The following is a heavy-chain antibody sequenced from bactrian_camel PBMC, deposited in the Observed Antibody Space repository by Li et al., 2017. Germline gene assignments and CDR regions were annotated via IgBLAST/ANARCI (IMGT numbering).Heavy chain of an antibody. CDR3: AARPLDFGGSCQGNFGH. V-gene: IGHV3-2*01. CDR1: GFTFSSYY. Sequence: HVQLVESGGGLVQPGGSLRLSCAASGFTFSSYYMSWVRQAPGKGLEWVSSMYDDVSSTYYTDSVKGRFTISKDNAKNTLYLQMNSLKPEDTAMYYCAARPLDFGGSCQGNFGHWGQGTQVTVS. J-gene: IGHJ6*01. D-gene: IGHD6*01. CDR2: MYDDVSST.